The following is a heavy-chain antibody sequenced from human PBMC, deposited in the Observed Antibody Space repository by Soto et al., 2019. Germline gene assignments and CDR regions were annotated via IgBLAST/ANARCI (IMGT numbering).Heavy chain of an antibody. CDR2: ISSSSSYI. V-gene: IGHV3-21*01. Sequence: GGYLRLSCAASGFTFSSYSMNWVRQAPGKGLEWVSSISSSSSYIYYADSVKGRFTISRDNAKNSLYLQMNSLRAEDTAVYYCARGPPRYCSSTSCSSNYYYYGMDVLGQGTTVTVS. J-gene: IGHJ6*02. CDR3: ARGPPRYCSSTSCSSNYYYYGMDV. CDR1: GFTFSSYS. D-gene: IGHD2-2*01.